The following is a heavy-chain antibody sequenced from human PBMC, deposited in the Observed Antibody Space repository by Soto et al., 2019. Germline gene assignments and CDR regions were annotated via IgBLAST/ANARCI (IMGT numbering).Heavy chain of an antibody. D-gene: IGHD3-10*01. CDR2: ISAYNGNT. V-gene: IGHV1-18*01. CDR3: ARGGEVRYYGSGSHYYGMDV. CDR1: GYTFTSYG. Sequence: ASVKVSCKASGYTFTSYGISWVRQAPGQGLEWMGWISAYNGNTNYAQKLQGRVTMTTDTSTSTAYMELRSLRSDDTAVYYCARGGEVRYYGSGSHYYGMDVWGQGTTVTVSS. J-gene: IGHJ6*02.